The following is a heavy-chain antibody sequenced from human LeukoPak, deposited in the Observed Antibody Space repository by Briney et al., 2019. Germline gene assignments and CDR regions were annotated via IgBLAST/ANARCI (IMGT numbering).Heavy chain of an antibody. V-gene: IGHV3-48*01. CDR3: ARDRAVGVLRFLEWPNDAFDI. CDR1: GFTFSSYS. D-gene: IGHD3-3*01. CDR2: ISSSSSTI. Sequence: GGSLRLSCAASGFTFSSYSMNWVRQAPGKGLEWVSYISSSSSTIYYADSVKGRFTISRDNAKNSLYLQMNSLRAEDTAVYYCARDRAVGVLRFLEWPNDAFDIWGQGTMVTVSS. J-gene: IGHJ3*02.